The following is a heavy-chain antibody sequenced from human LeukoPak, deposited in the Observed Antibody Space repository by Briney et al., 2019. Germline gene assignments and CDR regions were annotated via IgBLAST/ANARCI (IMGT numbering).Heavy chain of an antibody. J-gene: IGHJ6*03. CDR2: ISGSGGST. D-gene: IGHD2-2*01. Sequence: GGSLRLSCAASGFTFSSYAMSWVRQAPGKGLEWVSAISGSGGSTYYADSVKGRFTISRDNSKNTLYLQMNSLRAEDTAVYYCARGLDCSSTSFPYKDYYYYYYMDVWGKGTTVTVPS. CDR3: ARGLDCSSTSFPYKDYYYYYYMDV. CDR1: GFTFSSYA. V-gene: IGHV3-23*01.